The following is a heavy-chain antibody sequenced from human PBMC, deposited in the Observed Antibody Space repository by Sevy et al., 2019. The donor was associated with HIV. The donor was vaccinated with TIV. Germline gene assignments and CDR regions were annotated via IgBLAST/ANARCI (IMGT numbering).Heavy chain of an antibody. CDR2: IYYSGST. CDR3: ARARNITIFGVVVGWFDP. CDR1: GGSISSYY. D-gene: IGHD3-3*01. V-gene: IGHV4-59*01. J-gene: IGHJ5*02. Sequence: SEILSLTCTVSGGSISSYYWSWIRQPPGKGLEWIGYIYYSGSTNYNPSLKSRVTISVDTSKNQFSLKLSSVTAADTAVYYCARARNITIFGVVVGWFDPWGQGTLVTVSS.